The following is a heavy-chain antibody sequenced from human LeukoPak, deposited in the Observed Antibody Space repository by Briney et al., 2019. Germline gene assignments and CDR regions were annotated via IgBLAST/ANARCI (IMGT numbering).Heavy chain of an antibody. CDR2: ISYSGTT. V-gene: IGHV4-39*01. Sequence: PSETLSLTCTVSGGSISNNRYYWGWIRQPPGKGLEWIGTISYSGTTYYNPSLKSRVTISVDTSKKQFSLKLSSLTAADTAVYYCARHAPYYYGSGSYLNWFDPWGQGTLVTVSS. D-gene: IGHD3-10*01. J-gene: IGHJ5*02. CDR1: GGSISNNRYY. CDR3: ARHAPYYYGSGSYLNWFDP.